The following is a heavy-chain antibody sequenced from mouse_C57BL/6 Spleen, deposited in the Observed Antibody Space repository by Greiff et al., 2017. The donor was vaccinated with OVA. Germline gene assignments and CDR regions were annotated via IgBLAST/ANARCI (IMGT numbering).Heavy chain of an antibody. J-gene: IGHJ1*03. V-gene: IGHV5-16*01. CDR3: ARERFPYYYGSRGWYFDV. Sequence: EVQRVESEGGLVQPGSSMKLSCTASGFTFSDYYMAWVRQVPEKGLEWVANINYDGSSTYYLDSLKSRFIISRDNAKNILYLQMSSLKSEDTATYYCARERFPYYYGSRGWYFDVWGTGTTVTVSS. D-gene: IGHD1-1*01. CDR2: INYDGSST. CDR1: GFTFSDYY.